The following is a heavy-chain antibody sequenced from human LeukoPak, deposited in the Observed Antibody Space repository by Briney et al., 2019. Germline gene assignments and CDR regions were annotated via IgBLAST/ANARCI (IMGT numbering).Heavy chain of an antibody. J-gene: IGHJ4*02. Sequence: GASVKVSCKASGYTFTGYYMHWVRQAPGQGLEWMGWISVNNGNTHYAQKFQGRVTMTTDTSTSTAYMEVRSLRSDDTVVYYCQRITIFGVIIDFDYWGQGSLVTVSS. CDR1: GYTFTGYY. CDR3: QRITIFGVIIDFDY. V-gene: IGHV1-18*04. CDR2: ISVNNGNT. D-gene: IGHD3-3*01.